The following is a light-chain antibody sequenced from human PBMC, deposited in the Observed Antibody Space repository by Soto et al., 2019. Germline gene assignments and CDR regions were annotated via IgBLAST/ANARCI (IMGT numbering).Light chain of an antibody. CDR3: QQYNNWPWT. Sequence: EIVMTQSPATLSVSAGERVTLSCRASQSVATYVTWYQQKHGQAPRLLIYDASTRATGIPARFSGSGSGTEFTLTISSLQSEDFAVYYCQQYNNWPWTFGQGTKVEIK. V-gene: IGKV3-15*01. J-gene: IGKJ1*01. CDR1: QSVATY. CDR2: DAS.